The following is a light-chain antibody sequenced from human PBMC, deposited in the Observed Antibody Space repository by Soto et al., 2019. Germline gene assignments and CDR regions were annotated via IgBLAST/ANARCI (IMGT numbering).Light chain of an antibody. Sequence: EIVLTQSPGTLSLSPGERATLSCRASQSVTSSYLAWYQQKPGQAPRLLIYGASSRATGILDRFSGSGSGTDFNLTISSLDPEDFAVYYCQQRSSWITFGQGTRLEIK. V-gene: IGKV3D-20*02. CDR2: GAS. CDR3: QQRSSWIT. CDR1: QSVTSSY. J-gene: IGKJ5*01.